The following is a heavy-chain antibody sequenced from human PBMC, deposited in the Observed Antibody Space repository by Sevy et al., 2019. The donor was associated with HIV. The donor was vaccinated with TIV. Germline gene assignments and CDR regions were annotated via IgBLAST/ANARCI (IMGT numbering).Heavy chain of an antibody. Sequence: GGSLRLSCAASGSTFSKYSMSWVRQPPGKGLEWVSTLSFGCGEINYADSVKGRFSISRDNSKSSVYLQMNNLRPEDTAVYYCAREGCTKPHDYWGQGTLVTVSS. CDR3: AREGCTKPHDY. CDR2: LSFGCGEI. CDR1: GSTFSKYS. V-gene: IGHV3-23*01. D-gene: IGHD2-8*01. J-gene: IGHJ4*02.